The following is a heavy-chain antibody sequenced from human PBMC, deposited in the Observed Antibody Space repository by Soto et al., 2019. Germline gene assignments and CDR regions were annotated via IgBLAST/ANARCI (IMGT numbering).Heavy chain of an antibody. Sequence: PGGSLRFSCAASEFTCRSYWMHWVRQVPGKGLVCVSRINNDGSDITYADSVKGRFTISRDNAKNTLYLQMNSLRVEDTALYYGARDGDTSSWSFDHWGQGPLVTVSS. D-gene: IGHD6-13*01. CDR3: ARDGDTSSWSFDH. V-gene: IGHV3-74*03. J-gene: IGHJ4*02. CDR1: EFTCRSYW. CDR2: INNDGSDI.